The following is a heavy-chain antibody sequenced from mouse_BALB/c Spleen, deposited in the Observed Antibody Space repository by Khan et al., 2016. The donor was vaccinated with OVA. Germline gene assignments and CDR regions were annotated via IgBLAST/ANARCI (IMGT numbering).Heavy chain of an antibody. J-gene: IGHJ2*01. D-gene: IGHD1-2*01. CDR1: GYSITSGYG. V-gene: IGHV3-2*02. Sequence: EVQLQESGPGLVKPSQSLSLTCTVTGYSITSGYGWNWIRQFPGNKLEWMGYISYSGSTNYNPSLKSRISITRDTSKNQCFLQLNSVTTEDTATYYCARTAGIKYWSQGTALTVSS. CDR2: ISYSGST. CDR3: ARTAGIKY.